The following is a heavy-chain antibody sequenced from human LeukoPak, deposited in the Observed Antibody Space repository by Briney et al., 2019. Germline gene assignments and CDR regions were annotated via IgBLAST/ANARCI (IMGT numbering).Heavy chain of an antibody. CDR2: IYYSGST. D-gene: IGHD4-17*01. Sequence: SETLSLTCTVSGGSISSSSYYWGWIRQPPGKGLEWIGSIYYSGSTYYNPSLKSRVTISVDTSKNQFSLKLSAVTAADTAVYYCARDYGDSYFDCWGQGTLVTVSS. V-gene: IGHV4-39*07. CDR1: GGSISSSSYY. CDR3: ARDYGDSYFDC. J-gene: IGHJ4*02.